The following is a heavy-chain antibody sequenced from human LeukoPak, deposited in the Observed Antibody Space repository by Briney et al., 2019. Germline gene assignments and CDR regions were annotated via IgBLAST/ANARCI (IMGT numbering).Heavy chain of an antibody. CDR1: GGTFTSYA. V-gene: IGHV1-69*04. Sequence: SEKVSCKASGGTFTSYATSWVRQAPGQGLEWMGRINPNRGRTNYAQKVQVRVTITTDKSISTAYMELRSLRSEDTAVYYCARDPAMVRGVLTGVYWGQGTL. D-gene: IGHD3-10*01. CDR2: INPNRGRT. CDR3: ARDPAMVRGVLTGVY. J-gene: IGHJ4*02.